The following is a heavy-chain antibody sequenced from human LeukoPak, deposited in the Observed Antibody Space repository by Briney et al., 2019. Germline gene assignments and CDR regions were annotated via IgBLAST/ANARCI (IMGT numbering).Heavy chain of an antibody. CDR1: GFTFSSYS. Sequence: GGSLRLSCAASGFTFSSYSMNWVRQAPGKGLEWVSSISSSSSYIYYADSVKGQFTISRDNAKNSLYLQMNSLRAEDTAVYYCARDPGVAVAEQGYWGQGTLVTVSS. D-gene: IGHD6-19*01. J-gene: IGHJ4*02. CDR3: ARDPGVAVAEQGY. CDR2: ISSSSSYI. V-gene: IGHV3-21*01.